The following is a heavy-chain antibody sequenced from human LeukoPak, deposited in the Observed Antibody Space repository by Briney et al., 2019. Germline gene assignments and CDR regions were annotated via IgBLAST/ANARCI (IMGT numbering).Heavy chain of an antibody. CDR1: GYSFTSYW. CDR3: ASGSYPDYFQP. J-gene: IGHJ1*01. V-gene: IGHV5-51*01. Sequence: PGESLKISWKGSGYSFTSYWSGWVRQMPGKGREWMGIIYPGASDTRYRPSLHGQVTISADKSISTAYLQWSSLKASDTAMYYCASGSYPDYFQPWGQGTLVTVSS. CDR2: IYPGASDT. D-gene: IGHD1-26*01.